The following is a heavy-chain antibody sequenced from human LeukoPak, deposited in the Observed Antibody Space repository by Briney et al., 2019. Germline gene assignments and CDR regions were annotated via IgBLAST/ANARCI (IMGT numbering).Heavy chain of an antibody. J-gene: IGHJ4*02. CDR1: RGTFSSYA. V-gene: IGHV1-69*05. CDR2: IIPIFGTA. D-gene: IGHD6-19*01. Sequence: SVKVSCKASRGTFSSYAINWVRQAPGQGLEWMGGIIPIFGTANYAQKFQGRVTITRNTSISTAYMELSSLRSEDTAVYYCARGRGSSGWFNQYYFDYWGQGTLVTVSS. CDR3: ARGRGSSGWFNQYYFDY.